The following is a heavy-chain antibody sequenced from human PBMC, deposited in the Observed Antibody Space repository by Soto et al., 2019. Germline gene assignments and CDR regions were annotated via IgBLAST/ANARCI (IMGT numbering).Heavy chain of an antibody. J-gene: IGHJ4*02. Sequence: QVQLVESGGGVVQPGRSLRLSCAASGFTFSSYAMYWVRQAPGKGLEWVAVISYDGSTIYYADSVKGRFTISRDNSKNTLHLEMHSLRAEDTAVYYCAKVGGSSSWYRFYFDYWGQGTLVTVSS. CDR2: ISYDGSTI. V-gene: IGHV3-30*18. D-gene: IGHD6-13*01. CDR3: AKVGGSSSWYRFYFDY. CDR1: GFTFSSYA.